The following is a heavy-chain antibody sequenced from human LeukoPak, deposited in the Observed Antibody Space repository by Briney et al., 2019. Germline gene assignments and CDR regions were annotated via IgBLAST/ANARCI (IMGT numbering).Heavy chain of an antibody. CDR2: ISYSGST. CDR3: ARGYCSGGSCYGP. V-gene: IGHV4-59*01. J-gene: IGHJ5*02. D-gene: IGHD2-15*01. Sequence: PSETLSLTCTVSGGSISSYYWSRIRQPPGKGLEWIGYISYSGSTNYNPSLKSRVTISVDTSKNQFSLKLSSVTAADTAVYYCARGYCSGGSCYGPWGQGTLVTVSS. CDR1: GGSISSYY.